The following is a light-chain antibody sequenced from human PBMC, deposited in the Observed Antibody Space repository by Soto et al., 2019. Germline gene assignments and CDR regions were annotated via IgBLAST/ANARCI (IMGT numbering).Light chain of an antibody. CDR2: DAP. CDR1: QSISSW. J-gene: IGKJ1*01. V-gene: IGKV1-5*01. CDR3: QQYNSYPWT. Sequence: DIQMTQSPSTLSASVGDRVTITCRASQSISSWLAWYQQKPGKAPKLLIYDAPSLESGVPSRFSGSGSGTEFTLTISSLQPDDFASYYCQQYNSYPWTFGQGTNVEIK.